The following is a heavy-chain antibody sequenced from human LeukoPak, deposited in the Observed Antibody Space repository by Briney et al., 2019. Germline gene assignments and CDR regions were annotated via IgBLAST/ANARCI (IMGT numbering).Heavy chain of an antibody. CDR3: ARAHYDFWSGLRDDAFDI. CDR1: GFTFSSYG. J-gene: IGHJ3*02. Sequence: GGSPRLSCAASGFTFSSYGMHWVRQAPGKGLEWVAVIWYDGSNKYYADSVKGRFTISRDNSKNTLYLQMNSLRAEDTAVYYCARAHYDFWSGLRDDAFDIWGQGTMVTVSP. V-gene: IGHV3-33*01. D-gene: IGHD3-3*01. CDR2: IWYDGSNK.